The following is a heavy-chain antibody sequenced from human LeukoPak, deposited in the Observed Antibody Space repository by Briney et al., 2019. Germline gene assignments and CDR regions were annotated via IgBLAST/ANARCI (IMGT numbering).Heavy chain of an antibody. CDR1: GFTFSGHW. CDR3: ARDPGDYPGVAFDI. J-gene: IGHJ3*02. D-gene: IGHD4-17*01. V-gene: IGHV3-7*04. CDR2: INQDGRKK. Sequence: GGSLRLSCAASGFTFSGHWMNWVRQAPGKGLEWVANINQDGRKKSSVDSVKGRFTISRDNAKNSLYLQMNSLRAEDSAVYYCARDPGDYPGVAFDIWGQGTMVTVSS.